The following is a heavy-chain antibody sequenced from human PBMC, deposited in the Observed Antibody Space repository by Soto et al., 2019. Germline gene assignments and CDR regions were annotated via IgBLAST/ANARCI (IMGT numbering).Heavy chain of an antibody. Sequence: SETLSLTCAVCGGSFSGHYWSWIRQPPGKGLEWIGEINHSGSTNYNPSLKSRVTISVDTSKNQFSLKLSSVTAADTAVYYCARDYSSSSFDYWGQGTLVTVSS. V-gene: IGHV4-34*01. D-gene: IGHD6-13*01. J-gene: IGHJ4*02. CDR1: GGSFSGHY. CDR3: ARDYSSSSFDY. CDR2: INHSGST.